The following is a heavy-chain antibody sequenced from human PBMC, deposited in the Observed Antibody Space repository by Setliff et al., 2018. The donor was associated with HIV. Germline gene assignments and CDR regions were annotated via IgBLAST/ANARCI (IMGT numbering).Heavy chain of an antibody. J-gene: IGHJ4*02. D-gene: IGHD4-17*01. Sequence: KPSETLSLTCSVSGGSISDNKYYWSWIRQPPGKGLEWIGSIYYSGSTYFTPSLKSRVTLSVDTSRNHFSLKLSSVTAADTAVYYCARGPQSYGDYSWWGRGTLVTVSS. V-gene: IGHV4-39*02. CDR2: IYYSGST. CDR1: GGSISDNKYY. CDR3: ARGPQSYGDYSW.